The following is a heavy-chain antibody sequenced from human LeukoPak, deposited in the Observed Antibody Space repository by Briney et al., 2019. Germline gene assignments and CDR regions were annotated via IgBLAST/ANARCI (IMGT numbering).Heavy chain of an antibody. CDR2: IYYSGST. Sequence: SETLSVTCTVSGGSISSYYWSWIRQPPGKGLEWIGYIYYSGSTNYNPSLKSRVTISVDTSKNQFSLKLSSMTAADTAVYYCARGGSGSYYNVYAFDIWGQGTMVTVSS. CDR1: GGSISSYY. V-gene: IGHV4-59*01. D-gene: IGHD3-10*01. J-gene: IGHJ3*02. CDR3: ARGGSGSYYNVYAFDI.